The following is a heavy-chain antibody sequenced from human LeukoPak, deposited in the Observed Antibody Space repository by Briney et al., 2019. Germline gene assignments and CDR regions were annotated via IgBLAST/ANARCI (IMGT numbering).Heavy chain of an antibody. J-gene: IGHJ6*03. CDR2: IYYSGST. CDR3: ASTYCSGGSCPYYYYYYMDV. Sequence: SETLSLTCTVSGGSISSYYWSWIRQTPGKGLEWIGYIYYSGSTNYNPSLKSRVTISVDTSKNQFSLKLSSVTAADTAVYYCASTYCSGGSCPYYYYYYMDVWGKGTTVTVSS. V-gene: IGHV4-59*08. D-gene: IGHD2-15*01. CDR1: GGSISSYY.